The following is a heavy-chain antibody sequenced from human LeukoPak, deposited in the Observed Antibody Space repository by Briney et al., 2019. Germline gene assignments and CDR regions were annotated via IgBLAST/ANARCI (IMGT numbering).Heavy chain of an antibody. D-gene: IGHD3-16*02. CDR1: GFTFSNYW. CDR2: IKQDGSEK. V-gene: IGHV3-7*03. J-gene: IGHJ4*02. CDR3: ASTPFYDYVWGSYRYRGLFDN. Sequence: GGSLRLSCAASGFTFSNYWMTWVRQAPGKGLEWVASIKQDGSEKYYVDSVKGRFTFSRDNAKNSLYLQMDSLRAEDTAVYYCASTPFYDYVWGSYRYRGLFDNWGQGTLVSVSS.